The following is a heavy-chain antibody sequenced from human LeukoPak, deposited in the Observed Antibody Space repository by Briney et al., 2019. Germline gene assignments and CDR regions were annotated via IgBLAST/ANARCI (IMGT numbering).Heavy chain of an antibody. Sequence: SQTLSLSCAISGDGVSTSGVAWNCVRQYPSRGLEWLGRTYYTSKWNTDYAVSVKSRIVVNPDTSKNQFSLQLNSVTSEDTAVYYCARGRASAFDVWGQGTMVTVSS. CDR3: ARGRASAFDV. J-gene: IGHJ3*01. D-gene: IGHD6-25*01. CDR2: TYYTSKWNT. V-gene: IGHV6-1*01. CDR1: GDGVSTSGVA.